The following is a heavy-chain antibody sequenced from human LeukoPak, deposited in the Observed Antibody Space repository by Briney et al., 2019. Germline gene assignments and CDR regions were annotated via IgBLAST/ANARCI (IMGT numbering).Heavy chain of an antibody. Sequence: ASVKVSCTASGYTFTSYGISWVRQAPGQGLEWMGWISAYNGNTNYAQKLQGRVTMTTDTSTSTAYMELRSLRSDDTAVYYCARVSYYDSSGSAFYFDYWGQGTLVTVSS. J-gene: IGHJ4*02. CDR3: ARVSYYDSSGSAFYFDY. CDR1: GYTFTSYG. D-gene: IGHD3-22*01. CDR2: ISAYNGNT. V-gene: IGHV1-18*01.